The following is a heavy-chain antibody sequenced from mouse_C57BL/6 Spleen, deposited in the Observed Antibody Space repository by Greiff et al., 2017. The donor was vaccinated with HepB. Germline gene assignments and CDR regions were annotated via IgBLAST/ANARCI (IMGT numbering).Heavy chain of an antibody. CDR1: GFTFSSYA. Sequence: EVKLVESGEGLVKPGGSLKLSCAASGFTFSSYAMSWVRQTPEKRLEWVAYISSGGDYTYYADTVKGRFTISRDNARNTLYLQMSSLKSEDTAMYYCTRDGYRGSFDYWGQGTTLTVSS. D-gene: IGHD2-3*01. CDR3: TRDGYRGSFDY. V-gene: IGHV5-9-1*02. CDR2: ISSGGDYT. J-gene: IGHJ2*01.